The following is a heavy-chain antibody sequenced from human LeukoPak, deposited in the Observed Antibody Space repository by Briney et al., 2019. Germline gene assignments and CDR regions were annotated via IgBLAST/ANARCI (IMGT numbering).Heavy chain of an antibody. V-gene: IGHV1-18*01. J-gene: IGHJ4*02. D-gene: IGHD1-26*01. CDR1: GYTFTSYG. Sequence: EASVKVSCKASGYTFTSYGISWVRQAPRQGLEWMGWISAYNGNTNYAQKFQGRVTMTRDTSTSTVYMELSSLRSEDTAVYYCAGESIVGATGNFDYWGQGTLVTVSS. CDR2: ISAYNGNT. CDR3: AGESIVGATGNFDY.